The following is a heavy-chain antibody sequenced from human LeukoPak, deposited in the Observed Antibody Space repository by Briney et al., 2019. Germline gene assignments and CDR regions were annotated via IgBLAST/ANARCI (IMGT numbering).Heavy chain of an antibody. CDR1: GFSLSTSGVG. D-gene: IGHD2-21*02. CDR3: AHKGYCGGDCSPFDY. J-gene: IGHJ4*02. CDR2: IYWNDDR. V-gene: IGHV2-5*01. Sequence: SGPTLVKPTQTLTLTCTFSGFSLSTSGVGVGWIRQPPGKALEWLALIYWNDDRRYSPSLKSRLTITKDTSKNQVVLTMTNMDPVDTATYYCAHKGYCGGDCSPFDYWGQGTLVTVSS.